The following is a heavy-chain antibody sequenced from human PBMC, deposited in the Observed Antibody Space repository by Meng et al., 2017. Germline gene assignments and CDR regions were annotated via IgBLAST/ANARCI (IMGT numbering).Heavy chain of an antibody. J-gene: IGHJ4*02. CDR3: ATRGNPYLDC. CDR2: INAYNGYT. Sequence: QVQLVQSGAEVKKPGASVKVSCNASAHTLSSDGFAWVRQAPGQGLEWMGWINAYNGYTDYAQKFLGRVTLTTDTSTNTGYMELRSLTSDDTAVYYCATRGNPYLDCWGQGTLVTASS. CDR1: AHTLSSDG. V-gene: IGHV1-18*01.